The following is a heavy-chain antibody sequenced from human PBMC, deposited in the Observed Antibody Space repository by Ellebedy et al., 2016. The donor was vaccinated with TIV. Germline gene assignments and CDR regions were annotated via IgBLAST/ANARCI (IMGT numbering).Heavy chain of an antibody. D-gene: IGHD3-10*01. J-gene: IGHJ4*01. Sequence: MPSETLSFTCRVSLYSIDSGYSWCCIRQSPGKELEWMGNIYHIGDPNYNPSLQSRIRISIDTSKKEFSLKLRSVTAADTATDYCGRDRGGPWGQGSLVTVSS. CDR3: GRDRGGP. V-gene: IGHV4-38-2*02. CDR2: IYHIGDP. CDR1: LYSIDSGYS.